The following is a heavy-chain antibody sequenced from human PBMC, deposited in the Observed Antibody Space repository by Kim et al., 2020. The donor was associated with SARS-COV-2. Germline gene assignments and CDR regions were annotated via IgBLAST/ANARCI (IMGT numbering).Heavy chain of an antibody. V-gene: IGHV7-4-1*02. Sequence: ASVKVSYKTAGYTFTSFALNWVRQAPGRGLEWMGWINTNTGNPTYVQGFTGRFVFSLDTSVSTAYLEISSLKAEDTAVYYCARDLRDLLSWGYYYYGMDV. CDR1: GYTFTSFA. CDR3: ARDLRDLLSWGYYYYGMDV. CDR2: INTNTGNP. J-gene: IGHJ6*01. D-gene: IGHD3-10*01.